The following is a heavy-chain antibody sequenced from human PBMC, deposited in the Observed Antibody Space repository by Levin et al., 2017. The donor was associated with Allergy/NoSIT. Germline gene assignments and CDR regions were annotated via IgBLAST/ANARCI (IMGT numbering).Heavy chain of an antibody. CDR2: IHSGGNT. J-gene: IGHJ4*02. CDR3: ARGSQWLVRDFDY. D-gene: IGHD6-19*01. V-gene: IGHV3-66*01. Sequence: PGESLKISCAASGFTVRTSYMSWVRQAPGKGLEWVSLIHSGGNTYYADSLKGRFTISTDSSQNSLHLQMNDLRPGDTAMYYCARGSQWLVRDFDYWGQGTLVTVSS. CDR1: GFTVRTSY.